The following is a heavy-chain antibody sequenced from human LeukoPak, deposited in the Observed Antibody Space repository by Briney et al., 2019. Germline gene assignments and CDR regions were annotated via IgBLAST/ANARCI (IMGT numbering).Heavy chain of an antibody. CDR3: ARRSSFVVVPAAMEPYFDY. V-gene: IGHV4-4*02. CDR2: IYHSGST. CDR1: GGSISSSNW. D-gene: IGHD2-2*01. J-gene: IGHJ4*02. Sequence: TSGTLSLTCAVSGGSISSSNWWSWVRQPPGKGLEWIGEIYHSGSTNYNPSLKSRVTISVDKSKNQFSLKLSSVTAADTAVYYCARRSSFVVVPAAMEPYFDYWGQGTLVTVSS.